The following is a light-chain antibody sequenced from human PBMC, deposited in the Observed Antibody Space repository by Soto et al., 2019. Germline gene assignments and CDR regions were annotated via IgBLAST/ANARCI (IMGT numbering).Light chain of an antibody. CDR1: QSISNY. J-gene: IGKJ4*01. CDR2: TAS. Sequence: DIQMTQSPSSLSASVGDRVTITCRASQSISNYLNWYQQKPGKAPKLLIYTASNLQSGVPSRFSGSGSGTDFTLTVSSLQPEDFATYYCQQSYSTLFTFGGGTKVEI. V-gene: IGKV1-39*01. CDR3: QQSYSTLFT.